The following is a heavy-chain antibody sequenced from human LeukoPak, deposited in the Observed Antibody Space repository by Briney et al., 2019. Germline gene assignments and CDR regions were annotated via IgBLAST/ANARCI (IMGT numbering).Heavy chain of an antibody. CDR2: FDREDGGT. CDR1: GYSGIELD. D-gene: IGHD3-3*01. J-gene: IGHJ3*02. CDR3: ATHTISRVVTYAFRM. Sequence: ASVKVSCKVSGYSGIELDMHWVRQAPGKGLEWMGGFDREDGGTIYARKFQGRVTMTEDTSADTAYMELSSLTSEDTAVYYCATHTISRVVTYAFRMWGRGTLVTVSS. V-gene: IGHV1-24*01.